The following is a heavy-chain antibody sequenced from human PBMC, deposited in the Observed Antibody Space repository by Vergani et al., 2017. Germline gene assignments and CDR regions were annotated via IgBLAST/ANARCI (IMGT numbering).Heavy chain of an antibody. V-gene: IGHV1-69*13. CDR2: IIPIFGTA. CDR3: ARDGSYYDILTGYLPSQPRTRAERGYYYGMDV. D-gene: IGHD3-9*01. J-gene: IGHJ6*02. Sequence: QVQLVQSGAEVKKPGSSVKVSCKASGGTFSSYAISWVRQAPGQGLEWMGRIIPIFGTANYAQKFQGRVTITADESTSTAYMELSSLRSEDTAVYYCARDGSYYDILTGYLPSQPRTRAERGYYYGMDVWDQGTTVTVSS. CDR1: GGTFSSYA.